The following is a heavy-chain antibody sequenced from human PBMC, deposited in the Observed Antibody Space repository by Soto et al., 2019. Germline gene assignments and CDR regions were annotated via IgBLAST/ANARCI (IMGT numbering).Heavy chain of an antibody. CDR3: AILLRSTYGMDV. D-gene: IGHD3-3*01. CDR1: GGSISSSNW. V-gene: IGHV4-4*02. J-gene: IGHJ6*02. Sequence: QVQLQEWGPGLVKPSGTLSPTCAVSGGSISSSNWWTWVRQPPGKGLEWIGEIYHSGSTNYNPSLKSRVTISVDKSKNQFSLKVTSVTAADTAVYYCAILLRSTYGMDVWGQGTTVTVSS. CDR2: IYHSGST.